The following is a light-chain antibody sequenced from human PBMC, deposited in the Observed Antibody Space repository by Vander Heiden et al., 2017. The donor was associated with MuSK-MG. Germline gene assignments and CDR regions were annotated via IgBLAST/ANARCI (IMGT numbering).Light chain of an antibody. J-gene: IGKJ2*01. V-gene: IGKV4-1*01. Sequence: DIVMTQSPDSLAVSLGERATINCESSQSVLYSSNNKNYLAWYQQKPGQPPKLLIYWASTREAGVPDRFSGSGSGTDFTLTISSLQAEDVAVYYCQQYDSTPHTFGQWTKLEIK. CDR1: QSVLYSSNNKNY. CDR3: QQYDSTPHT. CDR2: WAS.